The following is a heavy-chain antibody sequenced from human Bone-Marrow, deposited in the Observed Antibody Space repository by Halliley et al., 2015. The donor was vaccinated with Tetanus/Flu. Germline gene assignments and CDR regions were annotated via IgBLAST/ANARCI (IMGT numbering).Heavy chain of an antibody. J-gene: IGHJ5*01. CDR2: IGASET. V-gene: IGHV3-23*01. D-gene: IGHD4-17*01. CDR1: GFTFSTYA. Sequence: SLRLSCAASGFTFSTYAMNWVRQAPGKGLEWVSSIGASETFYADSVEGRFTVSRDNSENTLHLQMNSLTAEDTAIYYCAKDAVNGNGVWDWFDSWGQGILVTVSS. CDR3: AKDAVNGNGVWDWFDS.